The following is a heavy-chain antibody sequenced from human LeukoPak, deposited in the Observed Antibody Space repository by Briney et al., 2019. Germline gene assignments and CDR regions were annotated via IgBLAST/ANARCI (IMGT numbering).Heavy chain of an antibody. CDR3: VRDGDAYNFDF. CDR1: GFTLSLAW. Sequence: GGSLRLSCATSGFTLSLAWMHWVRQAPGMGLEWVSRIKYDGSYTNYADSVKGRFTISRDNARNTLSLHMISLRAEDTAVYFCVRDGDAYNFDFWGQGVLVTVSS. D-gene: IGHD5-24*01. J-gene: IGHJ4*02. CDR2: IKYDGSYT. V-gene: IGHV3-74*01.